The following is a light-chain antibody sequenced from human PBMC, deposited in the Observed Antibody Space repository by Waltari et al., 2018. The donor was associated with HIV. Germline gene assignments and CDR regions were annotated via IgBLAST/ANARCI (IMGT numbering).Light chain of an antibody. CDR1: SSDVGNYNV. V-gene: IGLV2-23*02. J-gene: IGLJ1*01. CDR3: CSYAGGNSYV. Sequence: QSALTQPASVSASPGQSITISCTGTSSDVGNYNVVSWYRQFPDKAPRLLIFEVNKRPSGVSSRFAGSKSGNSASLTIAGLLADDEADYYCCSYAGGNSYVFGTGTKVTVL. CDR2: EVN.